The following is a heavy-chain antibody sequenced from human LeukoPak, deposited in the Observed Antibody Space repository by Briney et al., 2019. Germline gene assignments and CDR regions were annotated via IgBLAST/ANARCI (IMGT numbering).Heavy chain of an antibody. D-gene: IGHD4-17*01. CDR3: AKESGIRSYGAYFPH. Sequence: PGGSLRLSCAASGFTFSNYGMQWVRQAPGKGLEWVAVISYDASTKYYADSVKGRFTISRDNSKSTLYLQMSSLKAEDTAVYYCAKESGIRSYGAYFPHWGQGTLVTVSS. CDR2: ISYDASTK. J-gene: IGHJ1*01. V-gene: IGHV3-30*18. CDR1: GFTFSNYG.